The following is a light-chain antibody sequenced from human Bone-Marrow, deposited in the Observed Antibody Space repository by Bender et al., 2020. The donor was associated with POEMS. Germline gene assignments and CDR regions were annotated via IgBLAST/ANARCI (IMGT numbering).Light chain of an antibody. CDR3: QSFDTSLSGWV. J-gene: IGLJ3*02. CDR2: ANI. CDR1: GSNIGSNA. Sequence: QSVVTQPPSASGTPGQRIAISCSGSGSNIGSNAVNWYQQLPGTAPKLLIYANINRPSGVPDRFSGSKSGTSVSLAITGLQAEDEADYYCQSFDTSLSGWVFGAGTKLTV. V-gene: IGLV1-44*01.